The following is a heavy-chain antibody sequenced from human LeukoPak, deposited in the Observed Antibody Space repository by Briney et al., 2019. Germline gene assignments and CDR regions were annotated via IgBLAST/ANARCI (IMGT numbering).Heavy chain of an antibody. V-gene: IGHV4-39*07. CDR1: GGSISSSSYY. J-gene: IGHJ4*02. CDR2: IYYSGST. Sequence: SETLSLTCTVSGGSISSSSYYWGWIRQPPGKGLERIGSIYYSGSTYYNPSLKSRVTISVDTPKNQFSLKLSSVTAADTAVYYCARGDSSSSFDYWGQGTLVTVSS. D-gene: IGHD6-6*01. CDR3: ARGDSSSSFDY.